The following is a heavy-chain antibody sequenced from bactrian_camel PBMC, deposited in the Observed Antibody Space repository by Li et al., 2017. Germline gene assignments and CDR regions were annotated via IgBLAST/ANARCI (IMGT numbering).Heavy chain of an antibody. V-gene: IGHV3S55*01. CDR2: ISGDGTT. D-gene: IGHD6*01. CDR1: GHSFENSD. CDR3: AALSFPYGRCTYPSLYHTYNY. J-gene: IGHJ4*01. Sequence: QLVESGASVQAGGSLTLSCLASGHSFENSDMGWYRQAPGNECELVSSISGDGTTYYAESVRGRFTISKDNAKNTLYLQMNSLKPEDTAMYYCAALSFPYGRCTYPSLYHTYNYWGQGTQVTVS.